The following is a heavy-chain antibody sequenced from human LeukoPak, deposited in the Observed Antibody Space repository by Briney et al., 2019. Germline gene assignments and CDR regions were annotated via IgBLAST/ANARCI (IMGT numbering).Heavy chain of an antibody. D-gene: IGHD3-16*01. CDR1: GFTFSSYW. J-gene: IGHJ4*02. CDR2: IKQDGREK. CDR3: ARLTTYMAF. Sequence: PGGSLRLSCAPSGFTFSSYWMSWARQAPGKGREWVANIKQDGREKYYVDSVKGRFTISRDNAKNSLYLQMNSLRAEDTAVYYCARLTTYMAFGGQGTLVTVSS. V-gene: IGHV3-7*03.